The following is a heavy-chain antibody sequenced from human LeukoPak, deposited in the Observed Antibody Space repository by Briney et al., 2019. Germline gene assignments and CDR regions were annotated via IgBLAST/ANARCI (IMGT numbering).Heavy chain of an antibody. Sequence: GGSLRLSCVVSGFTFSSYDMHWVRQAPGKGLEWVAFMRYDGSDGYYGDSVKGRFTIFRDNSKNTLYLQMNSLRVEDTAVYYCAKDGSSPFGYWGQGTLVTVSS. J-gene: IGHJ4*02. D-gene: IGHD6-6*01. V-gene: IGHV3-30*02. CDR1: GFTFSSYD. CDR2: MRYDGSDG. CDR3: AKDGSSPFGY.